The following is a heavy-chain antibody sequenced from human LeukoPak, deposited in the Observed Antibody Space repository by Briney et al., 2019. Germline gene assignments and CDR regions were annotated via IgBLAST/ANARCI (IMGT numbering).Heavy chain of an antibody. V-gene: IGHV5-51*01. CDR2: IYPGDSDT. D-gene: IGHD3-3*01. Sequence: GEPLQISSQGSGYSFTSYWIGWARPMPAKGLEWVGIIYPGDSDTRYSPSFQGQVTISADKSISTAYLQWSSLKASDTAMYDCARSIKFWSGYYYESFDYWGQGTLVTVSS. CDR1: GYSFTSYW. J-gene: IGHJ4*02. CDR3: ARSIKFWSGYYYESFDY.